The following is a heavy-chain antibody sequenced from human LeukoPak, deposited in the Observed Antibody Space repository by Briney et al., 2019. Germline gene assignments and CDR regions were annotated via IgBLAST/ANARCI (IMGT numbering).Heavy chain of an antibody. D-gene: IGHD3-3*01. Sequence: PSETLSLTCTVSGGSISSSSYYWGWIRQPPGKGLEWIGSIYYSGSTYYNPSLKSRVTISVDTSKNQFSLKLSSVTAADTAVYYCATASTYDFWSGYYNDYYYYMDVWGKGTTVTVSS. CDR3: ATASTYDFWSGYYNDYYYYMDV. CDR1: GGSISSSSYY. V-gene: IGHV4-39*07. CDR2: IYYSGST. J-gene: IGHJ6*03.